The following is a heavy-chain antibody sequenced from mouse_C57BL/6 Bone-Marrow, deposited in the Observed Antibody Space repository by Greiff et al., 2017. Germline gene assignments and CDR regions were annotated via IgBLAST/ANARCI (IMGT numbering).Heavy chain of an antibody. CDR1: GYTFTDYY. V-gene: IGHV1-76*01. CDR2: IYPGSGKT. D-gene: IGHD2-12*01. J-gene: IGHJ4*01. CDR3: ALLPYLGAMDY. Sequence: QVQLKQSGAELVRPGASVKLSCKASGYTFTDYYINWVKQRPGQGLEWIARIYPGSGKTYYNEKFKGKATLTAEKSSSTAYMQLSSLTSEDSAVYFCALLPYLGAMDYWGQGTSVTVSS.